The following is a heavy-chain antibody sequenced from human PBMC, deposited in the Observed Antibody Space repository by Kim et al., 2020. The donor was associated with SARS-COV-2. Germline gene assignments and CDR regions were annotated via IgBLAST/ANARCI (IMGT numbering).Heavy chain of an antibody. D-gene: IGHD1-26*01. CDR3: ARGTWELLRAFDY. Sequence: GGSLRLSCAASGFTVSSNYMSWVRQAPGKGLEWVSVIYSGGSTYYADSVKGRFTISRDNSKNTLYLQMNSLRAEDTAVYYCARGTWELLRAFDYWGQGTLVTVSS. J-gene: IGHJ4*02. V-gene: IGHV3-66*02. CDR2: IYSGGST. CDR1: GFTVSSNY.